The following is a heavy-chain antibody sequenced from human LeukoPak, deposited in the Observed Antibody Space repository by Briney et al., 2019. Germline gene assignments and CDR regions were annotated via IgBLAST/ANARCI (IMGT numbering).Heavy chain of an antibody. CDR3: ATLSYGAFDI. V-gene: IGHV4-4*07. CDR2: IYTSGST. CDR1: GGSISSYY. J-gene: IGHJ3*02. Sequence: SETLSLTCTVSGGSISSYYWSWIRQPAGKGLEWIGRIYTSGSTNYNPSLKSRVTISIDTSKNQFSLRLSSVTAADTAVYFCATLSYGAFDIWGHGTMVTVSS. D-gene: IGHD1-26*01.